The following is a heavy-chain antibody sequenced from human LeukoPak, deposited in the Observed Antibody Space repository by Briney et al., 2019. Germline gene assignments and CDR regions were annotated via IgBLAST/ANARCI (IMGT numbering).Heavy chain of an antibody. CDR2: ISYDGSNE. CDR3: AKSRYYYGSGSSDY. V-gene: IGHV3-30*18. J-gene: IGHJ4*02. Sequence: GGSLRLSCAASGFTFRSYGMHWVRQAPGKGLEWVAVISYDGSNEYYAHSVRGRFTISRDNSKNTLYLQMNSLRAEDTAVYYCAKSRYYYGSGSSDYWGQGTLVTVSS. D-gene: IGHD3-10*01. CDR1: GFTFRSYG.